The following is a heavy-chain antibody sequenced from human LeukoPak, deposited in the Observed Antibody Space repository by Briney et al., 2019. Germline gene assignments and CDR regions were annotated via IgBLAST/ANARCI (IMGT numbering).Heavy chain of an antibody. CDR3: TRAYDSSGYYRYFDY. V-gene: IGHV3-49*04. CDR2: IRSKAYGGTT. CDR1: GFTFGDYA. J-gene: IGHJ4*02. Sequence: GGSLRLSCTASGFTFGDYAMSWVRQAPGKELEWVGFIRSKAYGGTTEYAASVKGRFTISRDDSKSIAYLQMNSLKTEDTAVYYCTRAYDSSGYYRYFDYWGQGTLVTVSS. D-gene: IGHD3-22*01.